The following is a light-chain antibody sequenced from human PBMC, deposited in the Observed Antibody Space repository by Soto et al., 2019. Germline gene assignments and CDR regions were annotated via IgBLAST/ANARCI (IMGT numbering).Light chain of an antibody. CDR2: AAS. J-gene: IGKJ1*01. CDR1: QSVSSSY. Sequence: ELEFTQAPCRVSLYIAERAALSCRTSQSVSSSYLAWYQQKPGQVPRLLIYAASSRATGIPDRFRGSGSRTDCTLATRILEPEDFAVYSCQQYGSSPQTFRQGTKVDIK. CDR3: QQYGSSPQT. V-gene: IGKV3-20*01.